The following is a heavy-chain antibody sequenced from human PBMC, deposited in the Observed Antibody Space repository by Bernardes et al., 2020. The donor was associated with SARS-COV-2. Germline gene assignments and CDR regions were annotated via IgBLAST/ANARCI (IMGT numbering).Heavy chain of an antibody. D-gene: IGHD3-22*01. Sequence: SETLSLTCAVSGGSISSDYWSWMRRCPGKGLEWIGYIYDSGSTDYNPSLKSRVTISVDTSKNQFSLKLSYVTAADTAVYYCAREDSSGYFVWFDPWGQGTLVTVSS. CDR2: IYDSGST. CDR1: GGSISSDY. J-gene: IGHJ5*02. CDR3: AREDSSGYFVWFDP. V-gene: IGHV4-59*01.